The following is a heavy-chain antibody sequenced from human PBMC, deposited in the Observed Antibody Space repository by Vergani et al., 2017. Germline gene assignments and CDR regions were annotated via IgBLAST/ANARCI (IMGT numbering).Heavy chain of an antibody. Sequence: QLQLQESGPGLVKPSATLSLTCSVSGASISSSSYYWGWIRQPPGKGLEWIGSIYYSGSTYYKPSLKSRVTISVDTSKNQFSLKLSSVTAADTAVYYCARRGIAAPIDYWGQGTLVTVSS. J-gene: IGHJ4*02. CDR3: ARRGIAAPIDY. CDR1: GASISSSSYY. D-gene: IGHD6-13*01. CDR2: IYYSGST. V-gene: IGHV4-39*01.